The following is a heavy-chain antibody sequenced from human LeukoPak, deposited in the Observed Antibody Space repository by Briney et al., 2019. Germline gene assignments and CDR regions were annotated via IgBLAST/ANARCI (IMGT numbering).Heavy chain of an antibody. CDR3: ARGYSYGLSL. V-gene: IGHV4-38-2*01. D-gene: IGHD5-18*01. J-gene: IGHJ4*02. Sequence: SETLSLTCAVSGYSISSGYYWGWIRQPPGKGLEWIGSIYHSGSTYYNPSLKSRVTISVDTSKNQFSLKLSSVTAADTAVYYRARGYSYGLSLWGQGTLVTVSS. CDR1: GYSISSGYY. CDR2: IYHSGST.